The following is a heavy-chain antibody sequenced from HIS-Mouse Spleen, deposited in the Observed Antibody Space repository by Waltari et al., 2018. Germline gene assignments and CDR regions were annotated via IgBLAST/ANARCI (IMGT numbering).Heavy chain of an antibody. D-gene: IGHD6-13*01. CDR2: ISWNSGSI. V-gene: IGHV3-9*01. J-gene: IGHJ4*02. Sequence: EVQLVESGGGLVQPGRSLRLSCAASGFTFADYAMHWVRQAPGKGLEWVSGISWNSGSIGYADSVKGRFTISRDNAKNSLYLQMNSLRAEDTALYYCAKDRSSSWYYFDYWGQGTLVTVSS. CDR3: AKDRSSSWYYFDY. CDR1: GFTFADYA.